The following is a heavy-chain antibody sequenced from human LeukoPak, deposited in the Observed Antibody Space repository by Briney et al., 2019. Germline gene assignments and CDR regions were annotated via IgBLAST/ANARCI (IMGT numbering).Heavy chain of an antibody. J-gene: IGHJ4*02. CDR1: GGSISSYY. D-gene: IGHD3-16*01. V-gene: IGHV4-59*08. CDR3: ARGAVWGSSIDY. Sequence: PSETLSLTCTVSGGSISSYYWSWIRQPPGKGLEWIGYIYYSGSTNYNPPLKSRVTISVDTSKNQFSLKLSSVTAADTAVYYCARGAVWGSSIDYWGQGTLVTVSS. CDR2: IYYSGST.